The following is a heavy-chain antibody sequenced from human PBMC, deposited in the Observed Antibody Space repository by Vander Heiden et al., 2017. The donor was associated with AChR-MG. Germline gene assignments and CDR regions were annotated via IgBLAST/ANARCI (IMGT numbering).Heavy chain of an antibody. CDR1: GFTFSSYS. V-gene: IGHV3-21*01. CDR3: ARGGDSSSWYGAYGMDV. D-gene: IGHD6-13*01. CDR2: ISSSSSYI. J-gene: IGHJ6*02. Sequence: EVQLVESGGGLVKPGGSLRLSCAASGFTFSSYSMNWVRQAPGKGLGWVSSISSSSSYIYYADSVKGRFTISRDNAKNSLYLQMNSLRAEDTAVYYCARGGDSSSWYGAYGMDVWGQGTTVTVSS.